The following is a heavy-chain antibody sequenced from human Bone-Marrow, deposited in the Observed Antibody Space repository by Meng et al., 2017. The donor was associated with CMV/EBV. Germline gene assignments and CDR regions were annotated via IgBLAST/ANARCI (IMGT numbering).Heavy chain of an antibody. D-gene: IGHD3-10*01. V-gene: IGHV3-74*01. CDR3: ARAGGYYYGSGNYYRYFEN. Sequence: GESLKIPCGASGFPFSNYWMHWVRQVPGKGLVWVSRINSDGSTTTYADSVKGRFTISRDNAKNTLYLQMNSLRVEDTAVYFCARAGGYYYGSGNYYRYFENWGQGTLVTVSS. CDR2: INSDGSTT. J-gene: IGHJ4*02. CDR1: GFPFSNYW.